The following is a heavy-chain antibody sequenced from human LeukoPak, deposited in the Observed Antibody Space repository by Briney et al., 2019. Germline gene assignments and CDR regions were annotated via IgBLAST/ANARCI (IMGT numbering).Heavy chain of an antibody. Sequence: GGSLRLSCAASGFTLSSYAMSWVRQAPGKGLEWVSAISGSGGSTYYADSVKGWFTISRDNSKNTLYLQMNSLRAEDTAVYYCAKYSSGWLYFDYWGQGTLVTVSS. CDR2: ISGSGGST. V-gene: IGHV3-23*01. CDR3: AKYSSGWLYFDY. J-gene: IGHJ4*02. CDR1: GFTLSSYA. D-gene: IGHD6-19*01.